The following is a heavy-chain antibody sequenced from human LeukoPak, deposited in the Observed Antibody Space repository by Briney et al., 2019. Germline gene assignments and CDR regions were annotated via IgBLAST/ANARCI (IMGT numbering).Heavy chain of an antibody. D-gene: IGHD3-10*01. CDR1: GFTFSSYS. V-gene: IGHV3-21*01. Sequence: GGSLRLSCAASGFTFSSYSMNWVRQAPGKGLEWVSSISSSSSYIYYADSVKGRFTISRDNAKNSLYLQMNSLRAEDTAVYYCAIQKADLITMIRGIIAYWGQGTLVTASS. CDR2: ISSSSSYI. J-gene: IGHJ4*02. CDR3: AIQKADLITMIRGIIAY.